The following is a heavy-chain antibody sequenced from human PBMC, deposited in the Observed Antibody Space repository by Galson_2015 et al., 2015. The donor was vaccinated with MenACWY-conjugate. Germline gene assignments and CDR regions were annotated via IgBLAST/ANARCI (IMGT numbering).Heavy chain of an antibody. Sequence: SETLSLTCGVSGGSITGGPWWPWVRQPPGKGLEWIGEIYHSGRTNYDPSLKSRVTISVDKSKNQFSLNLISVTAADTAMYFCARSWGYFDIWGRGTLVTVSS. CDR2: IYHSGRT. V-gene: IGHV4-4*02. D-gene: IGHD7-27*01. CDR3: ARSWGYFDI. J-gene: IGHJ2*01. CDR1: GGSITGGPW.